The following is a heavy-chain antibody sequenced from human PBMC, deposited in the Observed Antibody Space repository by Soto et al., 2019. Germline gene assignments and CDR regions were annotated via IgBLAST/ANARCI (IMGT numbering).Heavy chain of an antibody. V-gene: IGHV4-39*01. CDR2: IYYSGST. CDR1: GGSISSSSYY. D-gene: IGHD3-9*01. Sequence: SETLSLTCTVSGGSISSSSYYWGWIRQPPGKGLEWIGSIYYSGSTYYNPSLKSRVTISVDTSKNQFSLKLSSVTAADTAVYYCARQPIVSTIFWSDYYYYYMDVWGKGTTVTVSS. J-gene: IGHJ6*03. CDR3: ARQPIVSTIFWSDYYYYYMDV.